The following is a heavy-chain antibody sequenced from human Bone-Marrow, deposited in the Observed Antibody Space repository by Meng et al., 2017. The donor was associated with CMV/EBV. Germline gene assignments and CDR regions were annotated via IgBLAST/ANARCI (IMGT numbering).Heavy chain of an antibody. D-gene: IGHD2-2*02. J-gene: IGHJ5*02. V-gene: IGHV4-4*07. Sequence: QLQLQESGPGLVKPSETLSLTCTVSGGSISSYYWSWIRQPAGKGLEWIGRIYTSGSTNYNPSLKSRVTMSVDTSKNQFSLKLSSVTAADTAVYYCARERAGCSSTSCYRGGGFDPWGQGTLVTVSS. CDR3: ARERAGCSSTSCYRGGGFDP. CDR2: IYTSGST. CDR1: GGSISSYY.